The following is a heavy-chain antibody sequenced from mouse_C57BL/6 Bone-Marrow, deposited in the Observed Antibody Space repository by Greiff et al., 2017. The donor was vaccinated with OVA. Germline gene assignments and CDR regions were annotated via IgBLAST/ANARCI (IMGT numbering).Heavy chain of an antibody. D-gene: IGHD2-14*01. Sequence: QVHVKQPGAELVKPGASVKLSCKASGYTFTSYWMHWVKQRPGQGLEWIGMIHPNSGSTNYNEKFKSKATLTVDKSSSPAYLQLSSLTSEDSAVYYCARGYSVLSWFAYWGQGTLVTVSA. J-gene: IGHJ3*01. CDR2: IHPNSGST. CDR1: GYTFTSYW. CDR3: ARGYSVLSWFAY. V-gene: IGHV1-64*01.